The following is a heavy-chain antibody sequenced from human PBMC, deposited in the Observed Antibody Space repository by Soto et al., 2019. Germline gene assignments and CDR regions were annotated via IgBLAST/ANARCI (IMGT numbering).Heavy chain of an antibody. J-gene: IGHJ6*02. Sequence: RRLSCSASGFTFSSYAMHWVRQAPGKGLEYVSAISSNGGSTYYADSVKGRFTISRDNSKNTLYLQMNSLRAEDTAVYYCAKDRADNTIPYGMDVWGQGTTVTVSS. CDR1: GFTFSSYA. D-gene: IGHD3-3*01. CDR2: ISSNGGST. CDR3: AKDRADNTIPYGMDV. V-gene: IGHV3-64*04.